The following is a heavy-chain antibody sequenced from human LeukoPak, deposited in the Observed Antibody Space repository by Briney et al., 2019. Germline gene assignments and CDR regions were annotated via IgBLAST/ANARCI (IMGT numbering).Heavy chain of an antibody. CDR3: LRGDRRDY. CDR2: IDSSGGYM. J-gene: IGHJ4*02. CDR1: GFTFLHYD. V-gene: IGHV3-21*06. Sequence: PGGSLRLSCAASGFTFLHYDMTWVRQAPGKGLEWVSSIDSSGGYMFYADSVKGRFIISRDNAKDSLYLQMNSLRVEDTAVYYCLRGDRRDYWGQGTLVTVSS.